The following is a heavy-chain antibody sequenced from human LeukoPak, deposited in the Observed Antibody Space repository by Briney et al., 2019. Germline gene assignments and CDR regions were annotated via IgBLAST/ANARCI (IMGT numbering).Heavy chain of an antibody. Sequence: ASVKVSCKASGYTFTGYYMHWVRQAPGQGLEWMGWINPNSGGTNYAQKFQGRVTMTRDTSISTAYMELSRLRSDDTAVYYCARGPELRFLEWLLGWFDPWGQGTLVTVSS. CDR2: INPNSGGT. CDR3: ARGPELRFLEWLLGWFDP. V-gene: IGHV1-2*02. D-gene: IGHD3-3*01. CDR1: GYTFTGYY. J-gene: IGHJ5*02.